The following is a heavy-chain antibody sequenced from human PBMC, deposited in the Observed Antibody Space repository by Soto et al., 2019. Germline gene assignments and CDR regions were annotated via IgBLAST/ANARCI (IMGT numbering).Heavy chain of an antibody. CDR3: AGTYSYGYYYYGMDV. CDR1: GGSISSYY. V-gene: IGHV4-4*07. D-gene: IGHD5-18*01. J-gene: IGHJ6*02. CDR2: IYTSGST. Sequence: QVQLQESGPGLVKPSETLSLTCTVSGGSISSYYWSWIRQPAGKGLEWIGRIYTSGSTNYNPSLKSRVTRSVDTSKNQFSLNLSSVTAADTAVYYCAGTYSYGYYYYGMDVWGQGTTVTVSS.